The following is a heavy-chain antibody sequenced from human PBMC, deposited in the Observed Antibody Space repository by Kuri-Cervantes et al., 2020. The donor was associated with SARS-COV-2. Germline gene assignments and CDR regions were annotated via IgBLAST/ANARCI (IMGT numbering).Heavy chain of an antibody. Sequence: ASVKVSCKASGHTNYYIHWVRQAPGHGLEWVGMFDPNTHNTISAQRFRGSVTMTRDTSTSRFYMELSSLRSEETAVYYCAGERAYCSSVSCYGSDSWGQGTLVTVSS. V-gene: IGHV1-46*01. CDR2: FDPNTHNT. CDR3: AGERAYCSSVSCYGSDS. J-gene: IGHJ5*01. D-gene: IGHD2-2*01. CDR1: GHTNYY.